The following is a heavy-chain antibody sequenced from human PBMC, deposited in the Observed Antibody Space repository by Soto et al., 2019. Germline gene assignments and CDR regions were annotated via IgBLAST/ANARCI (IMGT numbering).Heavy chain of an antibody. V-gene: IGHV4-39*01. CDR1: GGSISSSSYY. CDR3: ARASFLEWPYYFDY. D-gene: IGHD3-3*01. J-gene: IGHJ4*02. CDR2: IYYSGST. Sequence: SETLSLTCTVSGGSISSSSYYWGWIRQPPGKGLEWIGSIYYSGSTYYNPSLKSRVTISVDTSKNQFSLKLSSVTAADTAVYYCARASFLEWPYYFDYWGQGTLVTVSS.